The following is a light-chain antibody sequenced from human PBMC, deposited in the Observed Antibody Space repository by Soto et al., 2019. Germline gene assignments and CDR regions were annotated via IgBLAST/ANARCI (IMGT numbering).Light chain of an antibody. J-gene: IGLJ2*01. CDR1: SSDVGPYDY. CDR2: QVT. Sequence: QSALTQPPSASGSPGQSVTISCTGTSSDVGPYDYVSWYQQHPGKAPRLMIYQVTKRPSGVPDRFSGSKSGNTASLTVSGLQADDEADYHCSSHAGSFVIFGGGTKLTVL. CDR3: SSHAGSFVI. V-gene: IGLV2-8*01.